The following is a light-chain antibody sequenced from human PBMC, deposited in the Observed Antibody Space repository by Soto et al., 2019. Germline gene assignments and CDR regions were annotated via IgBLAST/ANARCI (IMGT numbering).Light chain of an antibody. J-gene: IGKJ2*01. Sequence: DSQLTQSPSFLSASVGDRVTITCRASQAISNYFAWYQQKPGKAPRLLIYAVSTLQSGVPSRFSGSGSGTEFTLTISSLQPEDFATYYCQQLTTFGQGTKLEIK. CDR2: AVS. V-gene: IGKV1-9*01. CDR3: QQLTT. CDR1: QAISNY.